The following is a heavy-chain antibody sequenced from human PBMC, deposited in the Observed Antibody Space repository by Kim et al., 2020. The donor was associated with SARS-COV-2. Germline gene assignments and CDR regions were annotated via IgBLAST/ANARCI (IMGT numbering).Heavy chain of an antibody. Sequence: SETLSLTCAVYGGSFSGYYWSWIRQPPGKGLEWIGEINHSGSINYNPSLKSRVTISVDTSKNQFSLKLSSVTAADTAVYYCARVRSSRFIIFYYYGMDVWGQGTTVTVSS. D-gene: IGHD6-13*01. CDR1: GGSFSGYY. J-gene: IGHJ6*02. CDR2: INHSGSI. V-gene: IGHV4-34*01. CDR3: ARVRSSRFIIFYYYGMDV.